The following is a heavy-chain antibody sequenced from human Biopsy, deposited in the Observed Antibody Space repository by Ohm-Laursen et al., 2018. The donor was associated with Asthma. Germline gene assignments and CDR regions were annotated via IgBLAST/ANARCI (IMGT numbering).Heavy chain of an antibody. Sequence: GASVKVSCKASGDSFSNYAISWVRQAPGQGLEWMGGLIPVLGTPDHAQMFEGRVTITADESTSTAYMDLRSLRSEDTAMYYCARTYYDFLTGQVNDAFALWGQGTMGTVSS. CDR3: ARTYYDFLTGQVNDAFAL. CDR2: LIPVLGTP. D-gene: IGHD3-9*01. J-gene: IGHJ3*01. CDR1: GDSFSNYA. V-gene: IGHV1-69*13.